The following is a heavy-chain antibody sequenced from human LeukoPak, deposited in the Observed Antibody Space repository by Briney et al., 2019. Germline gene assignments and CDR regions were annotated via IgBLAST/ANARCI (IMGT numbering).Heavy chain of an antibody. CDR1: GGSISSGSYY. Sequence: SETLSLTCTVSGGSISSGSYYWNWLRQPAGKGLEWIVRIYTSGSTNYNPSLKSRVTISVDTSKNQFSLKLSSVTAADTAVYYCAREGLNMVRGVIPKEAWGWFDPWGQGTLVTVSS. J-gene: IGHJ5*02. V-gene: IGHV4-61*02. CDR3: AREGLNMVRGVIPKEAWGWFDP. CDR2: IYTSGST. D-gene: IGHD3-10*01.